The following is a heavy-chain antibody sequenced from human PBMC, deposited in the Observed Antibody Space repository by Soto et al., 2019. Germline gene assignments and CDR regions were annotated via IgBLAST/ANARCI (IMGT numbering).Heavy chain of an antibody. V-gene: IGHV1-18*01. Sequence: QVQLVQSGAEVKKPGASVKVSGKTSGYTFSNSGISWVRQAPGQGLEWMGWISAYNGNTNYAQNFQGRVTLTTETSTSADYMELRGLRSDDTAVYYCARGGWGGIDYWGQGTLVTVSS. CDR2: ISAYNGNT. CDR1: GYTFSNSG. CDR3: ARGGWGGIDY. D-gene: IGHD6-19*01. J-gene: IGHJ4*02.